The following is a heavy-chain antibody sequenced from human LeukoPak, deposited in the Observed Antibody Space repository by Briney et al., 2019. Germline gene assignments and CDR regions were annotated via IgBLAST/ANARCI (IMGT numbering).Heavy chain of an antibody. Sequence: PGGSLRLSCAASGFTFSNCAMSWVRQAPGKGLEWVSGISDSGGGTYYADSVKGRFTISRDNSKNTLWLQTISLRAEDTAVYYCAKQDPYTSGWYPWGQGTLVTVSS. CDR3: AKQDPYTSGWYP. V-gene: IGHV3-23*01. CDR1: GFTFSNCA. CDR2: ISDSGGGT. J-gene: IGHJ5*02. D-gene: IGHD6-19*01.